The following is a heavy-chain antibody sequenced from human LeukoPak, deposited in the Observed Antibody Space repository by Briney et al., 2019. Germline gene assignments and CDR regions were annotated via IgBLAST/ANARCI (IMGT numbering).Heavy chain of an antibody. CDR1: GGTFSSYA. CDR2: IIPIFGTA. V-gene: IGHV1-69*05. CDR3: ARAYYYDSSGYYYFDY. Sequence: SVKVSCKASGGTFSSYAISWVRQAPGQGLEWMGGIIPIFGTANYAQKFQGRVTITTDESTSTAYMELSSLRSEDTAVYYCARAYYYDSSGYYYFDYWGQGTLVTVFS. D-gene: IGHD3-22*01. J-gene: IGHJ4*02.